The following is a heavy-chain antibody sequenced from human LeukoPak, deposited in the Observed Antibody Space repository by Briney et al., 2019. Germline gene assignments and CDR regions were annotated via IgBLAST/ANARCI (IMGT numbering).Heavy chain of an antibody. J-gene: IGHJ4*02. V-gene: IGHV3-66*01. Sequence: PGGSLRLSCLASGFTFSRNYMSWVRQAPGKGLECVSVISSAGGTYYADSVKGRFTISRDTSKNTLYLQMNSLRAEDTALYYCAKDYSNFGFDYWGQGALVTVSS. CDR1: GFTFSRNY. D-gene: IGHD4-11*01. CDR2: ISSAGGT. CDR3: AKDYSNFGFDY.